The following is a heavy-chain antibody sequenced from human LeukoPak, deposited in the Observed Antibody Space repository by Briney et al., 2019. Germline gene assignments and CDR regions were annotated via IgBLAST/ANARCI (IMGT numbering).Heavy chain of an antibody. CDR3: ASQVVAVYYFDY. CDR1: GGSISSDSYN. J-gene: IGHJ4*02. Sequence: SETLSLTCTVSGGSISSDSYNWGWIRQPPGKGLEWIGSIYYRGNTYYNPSLKSRVTISVDTSKNQFSLKLSSVTAADTAVYYCASQVVAVYYFDYWGQGTLVTVSS. V-gene: IGHV4-39*01. CDR2: IYYRGNT. D-gene: IGHD5-12*01.